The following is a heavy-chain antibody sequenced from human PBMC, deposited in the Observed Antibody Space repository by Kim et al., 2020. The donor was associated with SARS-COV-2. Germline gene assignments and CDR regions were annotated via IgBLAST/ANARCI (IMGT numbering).Heavy chain of an antibody. Sequence: KYCADPVKGRVTLSRENSKNTLYLQKNRLRAEDTAVYYCASSLAAAGNDYWGQGALVTVSS. CDR3: ASSLAAAGNDY. D-gene: IGHD6-13*01. V-gene: IGHV3-30*01. J-gene: IGHJ4*02. CDR2: K.